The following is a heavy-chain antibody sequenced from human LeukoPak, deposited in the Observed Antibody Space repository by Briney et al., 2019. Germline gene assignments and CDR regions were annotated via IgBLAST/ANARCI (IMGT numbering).Heavy chain of an antibody. CDR2: VNPNSGGT. CDR3: ARPPRYCSGGSCYVRFDY. Sequence: ASVKVSCKASGYTFTGYYIHWVRQAPGQGLEWMGWVNPNSGGTNYAQKFQGRVTMTRDTSISTAYMELSRLTSDDTAVYYCARPPRYCSGGSCYVRFDYWGQGTLVTVSS. CDR1: GYTFTGYY. V-gene: IGHV1-2*02. J-gene: IGHJ4*02. D-gene: IGHD2-15*01.